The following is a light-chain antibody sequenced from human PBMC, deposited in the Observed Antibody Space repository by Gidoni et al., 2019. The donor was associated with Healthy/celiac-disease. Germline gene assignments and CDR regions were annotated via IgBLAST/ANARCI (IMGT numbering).Light chain of an antibody. CDR3: QQYNNWPPWT. Sequence: EIVMTQSPATLSGSPGERATLSCRASQSVSSNLAWYQQKPGQAPRLLIYGASTRAIGIPARFSGSGSGTEFTLTISSLQSEDFAVYYCQQYNNWPPWTFGQGTKVEIK. J-gene: IGKJ1*01. CDR1: QSVSSN. CDR2: GAS. V-gene: IGKV3D-15*01.